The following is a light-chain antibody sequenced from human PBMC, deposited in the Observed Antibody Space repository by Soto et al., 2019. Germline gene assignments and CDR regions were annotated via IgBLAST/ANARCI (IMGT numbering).Light chain of an antibody. CDR1: SSDVGGYNY. CDR2: EVS. CDR3: NSYTTSSTLDWV. V-gene: IGLV2-14*01. J-gene: IGLJ3*02. Sequence: QSALTQPASVSGSPGQSITISCTGTSSDVGGYNYVSWYQQHPGKAPKLMIYEVSNRPSGVSNRFSGSKSGNTASLTISGLQAEDEADYYCNSYTTSSTLDWVFGGGTKLTVL.